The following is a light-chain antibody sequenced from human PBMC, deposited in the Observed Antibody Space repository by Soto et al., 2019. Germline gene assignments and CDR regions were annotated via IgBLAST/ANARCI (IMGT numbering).Light chain of an antibody. J-gene: IGKJ3*01. CDR2: VAS. CDR3: QQYGSSPFT. CDR1: QSVSSK. Sequence: DTVMTQSPATLSLSPGERVTLSCRASQSVSSKLVWYQQKPGQAPRLLIYVASTRATGIPARFRGSGSGTEFTLTIDSLQAEDFAVYYCQQYGSSPFTFGPGTKVDIK. V-gene: IGKV3-15*01.